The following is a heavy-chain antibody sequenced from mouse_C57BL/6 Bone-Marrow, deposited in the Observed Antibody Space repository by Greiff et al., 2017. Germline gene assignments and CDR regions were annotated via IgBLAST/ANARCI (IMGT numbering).Heavy chain of an antibody. V-gene: IGHV7-1*01. CDR3: ARYDTTVPFAY. J-gene: IGHJ3*01. CDR2: SRNKANDYTT. Sequence: EVQRVESGGGLVQSGRSLRLSCATSGFTFSDFYMEWVRQAPGKGLEWIAASRNKANDYTTEYSASVKGRFIVSRDTSQSILYLQMNALRAEDTAIYYCARYDTTVPFAYWGQGTLVTVSA. D-gene: IGHD1-1*01. CDR1: GFTFSDFY.